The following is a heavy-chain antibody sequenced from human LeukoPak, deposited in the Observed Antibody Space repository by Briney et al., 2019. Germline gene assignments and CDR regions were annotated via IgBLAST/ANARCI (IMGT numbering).Heavy chain of an antibody. CDR1: GDSITGYY. V-gene: IGHV4-38-2*02. Sequence: PSETLSLTCTVSGDSITGYYWGWIRQPPGKGLEWIGNNTENTHYNPSLKSRVTISLDTSKNQFSLKVNSMTAADTAVYYCTKSDGSGLIRIWGQGTMVTVSS. CDR3: TKSDGSGLIRI. CDR2: NTENT. D-gene: IGHD3-22*01. J-gene: IGHJ3*02.